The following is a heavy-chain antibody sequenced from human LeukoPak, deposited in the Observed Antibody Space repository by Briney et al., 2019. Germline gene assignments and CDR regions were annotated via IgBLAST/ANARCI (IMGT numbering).Heavy chain of an antibody. Sequence: SETLSLTCTVSGGSISSYYWSWIRQPPGTGLEWIGYIYYSGSTNYNPSLKSRVTISVDTSKNQFSLKLSSVTAADTAVYYCARVREDNDPRYFDHWGRGTLVTVSS. D-gene: IGHD2-15*01. CDR2: IYYSGST. V-gene: IGHV4-59*01. CDR1: GGSISSYY. J-gene: IGHJ2*01. CDR3: ARVREDNDPRYFDH.